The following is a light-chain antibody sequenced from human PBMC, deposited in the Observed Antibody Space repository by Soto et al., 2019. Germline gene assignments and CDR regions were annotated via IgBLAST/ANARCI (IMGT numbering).Light chain of an antibody. V-gene: IGKV3D-15*01. J-gene: IGKJ3*01. CDR3: QQYKDWPPIFT. CDR1: RSVDTN. Sequence: EIVMTQSPATLSVSLAESVTLSCRASRSVDTNIAWYPQKPVQAPRLLVYGAFTRVTGIPARFRGSGSGTEFTLTISSLQSEDSAAYYCQQYKDWPPIFTFGQGTKVDRK. CDR2: GAF.